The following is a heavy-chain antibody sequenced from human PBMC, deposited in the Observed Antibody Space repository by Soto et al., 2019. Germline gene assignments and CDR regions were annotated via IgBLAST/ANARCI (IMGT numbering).Heavy chain of an antibody. D-gene: IGHD5-12*01. CDR3: ARDLGYEPQWGELDY. V-gene: IGHV3-21*01. CDR1: GFTFSSYS. J-gene: IGHJ4*02. Sequence: GGSLRLSCAASGFTFSSYSMNWVRQAPGKGLEWVSSISSSSSYIYYADSVKGRFTISRDNAKNSLYLQMNSLRAEDTAVYYCARDLGYEPQWGELDYWGQGTLVTVSS. CDR2: ISSSSSYI.